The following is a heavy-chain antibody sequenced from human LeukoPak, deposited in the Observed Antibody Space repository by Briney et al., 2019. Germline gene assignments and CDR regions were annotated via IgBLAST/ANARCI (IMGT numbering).Heavy chain of an antibody. CDR3: ARDSDYSGNGNGDWFDP. V-gene: IGHV1-18*04. CDR1: GFRFTSFG. J-gene: IGHJ5*02. D-gene: IGHD4-11*01. CDR2: ISTYIGVT. Sequence: ASVNVSCKTSGFRFTSFGVSWVRQAPGQGLEWMGWISTYIGVTHYAEKFEDRVTMTIDTSTTTAYMELRSLRYDDTAVYYCARDSDYSGNGNGDWFDPWGLGTVVTVSS.